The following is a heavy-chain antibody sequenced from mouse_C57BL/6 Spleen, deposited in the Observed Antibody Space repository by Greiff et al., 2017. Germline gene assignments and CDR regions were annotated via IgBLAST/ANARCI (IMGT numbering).Heavy chain of an antibody. V-gene: IGHV8-12*01. Sequence: QVTLKESGPGILQSSQTLSLTCSFSGSSLSTSGMGVSWIRQPSGKGLEWLAHIYWDDDKRYNPSLKSRLTISKDTSRNQVFLKLTSVDTADTATYYCARRYAGYDGDYAMDYWGQGTSGTVSS. CDR3: ARRYAGYDGDYAMDY. CDR2: IYWDDDK. J-gene: IGHJ4*01. CDR1: GSSLSTSGMG. D-gene: IGHD2-2*01.